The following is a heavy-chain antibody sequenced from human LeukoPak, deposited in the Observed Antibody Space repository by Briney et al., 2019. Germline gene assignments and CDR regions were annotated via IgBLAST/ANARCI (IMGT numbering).Heavy chain of an antibody. D-gene: IGHD1-26*01. CDR2: IWYDGSNK. V-gene: IGHV3-33*08. CDR1: GFTFSNYS. Sequence: GGSLRLSCAGSGFTFSNYSINWVRQAPGKGLEWVAVIWYDGSNKYYADSVKGRFTISRDNSKNTLYLQMNSLRAEDTAVYYCARDGTPFDYWGQGTLVTVSS. J-gene: IGHJ4*02. CDR3: ARDGTPFDY.